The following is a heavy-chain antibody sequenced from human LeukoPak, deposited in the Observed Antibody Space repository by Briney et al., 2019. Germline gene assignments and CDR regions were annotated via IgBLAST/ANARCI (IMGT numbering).Heavy chain of an antibody. CDR3: ATPYHSFDY. CDR2: IYYSGST. V-gene: IGHV4-39*01. CDR1: GGSISSSSYY. Sequence: SETLSLTCTVSGGSISSSSYYWGWIRQPPGKRLEWIGSIYYSGSTYYNPSLKSRATISVDTSKNQFSLKLSSVTAADTAVYYCATPYHSFDYWGQGTLVTVSS. J-gene: IGHJ4*02.